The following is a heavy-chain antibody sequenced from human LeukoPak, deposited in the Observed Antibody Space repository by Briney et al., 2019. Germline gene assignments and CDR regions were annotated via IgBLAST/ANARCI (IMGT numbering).Heavy chain of an antibody. CDR3: ATDPLGSSSSDY. CDR2: FDPEDGET. D-gene: IGHD6-6*01. J-gene: IGHJ4*02. CDR1: GYTLTELS. V-gene: IGHV1-24*01. Sequence: ASVKVSCKVSGYTLTELSMHGVRQAPGKGLEWMGGFDPEDGETIYAQKFQGRVTMTEDTSTDTAYMELSSLRAEDTAVYYCATDPLGSSSSDYWGQGTLVTVSS.